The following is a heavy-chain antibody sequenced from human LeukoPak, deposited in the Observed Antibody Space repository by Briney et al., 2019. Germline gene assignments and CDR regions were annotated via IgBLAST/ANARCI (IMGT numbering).Heavy chain of an antibody. D-gene: IGHD2-15*01. CDR2: IKQDGSEK. CDR1: GFTFSNYW. Sequence: GGSLRLSCAASGFTFSNYWMSWVRQAPGKGLEWVANIKQDGSEKYYVDSVKGRFTISRDNAKNSLYLQMNSLRAEDTALYYCAREDQPRGTFDYWGQGIPVTVSS. CDR3: AREDQPRGTFDY. V-gene: IGHV3-7*05. J-gene: IGHJ4*02.